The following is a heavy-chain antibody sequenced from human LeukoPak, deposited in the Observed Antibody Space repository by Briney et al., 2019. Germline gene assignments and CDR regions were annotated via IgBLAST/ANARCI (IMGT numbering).Heavy chain of an antibody. CDR1: GFTFSNSA. V-gene: IGHV3-23*01. CDR3: AKGIYSSGWSYFDY. CDR2: LSGSGITT. D-gene: IGHD6-19*01. J-gene: IGHJ4*01. Sequence: GGSLRLSCAASGFTFSNSAMSWVRQAPGKGLEWVSTLSGSGITTYYADSVKGRFTISRDNSKNTLYLQMNSLRAEDTAVYYCAKGIYSSGWSYFDYWGHGTLVTVSS.